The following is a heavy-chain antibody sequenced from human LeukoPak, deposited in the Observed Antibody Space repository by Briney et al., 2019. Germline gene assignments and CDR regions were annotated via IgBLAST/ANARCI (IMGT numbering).Heavy chain of an antibody. CDR1: GYTFTSYY. D-gene: IGHD6-19*01. CDR2: INPSGGST. CDR3: ARGDIAVAGTGSAFDI. Sequence: ASVKVSCKASGYTFTSYYMHWVRQAPGQGLEWMGIINPSGGSTSYGQKFQGRVPMTRDTSTSTVYMELSSLRSEDTAVYYCARGDIAVAGTGSAFDIWGQGTMVTVFS. J-gene: IGHJ3*02. V-gene: IGHV1-46*01.